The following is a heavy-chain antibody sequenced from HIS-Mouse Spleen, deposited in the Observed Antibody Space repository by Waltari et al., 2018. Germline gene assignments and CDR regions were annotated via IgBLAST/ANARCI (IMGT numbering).Heavy chain of an antibody. D-gene: IGHD6-13*01. CDR1: GGSLSSSSYY. CDR2: INYSGST. Sequence: QLQLQESGPGLVKPSETLSLTCTVAGGSLSSSSYYSGWIRQPPGKGLEWIGSINYSGSTYYNPSLKSRVTISVDTSKNQFSLKLSSVTAADTAVYYCAREIPYSSSWYDWYFDLWGRGTLVTVSS. CDR3: AREIPYSSSWYDWYFDL. V-gene: IGHV4-39*07. J-gene: IGHJ2*01.